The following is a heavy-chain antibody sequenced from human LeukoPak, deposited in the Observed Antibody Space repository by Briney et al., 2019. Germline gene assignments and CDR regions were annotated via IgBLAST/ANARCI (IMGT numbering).Heavy chain of an antibody. CDR1: GFTFSNYW. CDR3: ASDSFSISAQSTVNFGY. D-gene: IGHD2-21*01. CDR2: INEDGSAQ. J-gene: IGHJ4*02. V-gene: IGHV3-7*01. Sequence: GGSLRLSCAASGFTFSNYWMSWVRQAPGKGLEWVANINEDGSAQYYVGSVRGRCTISRDNAKNSLYLQMSSLRVEDTAVYYCASDSFSISAQSTVNFGYWGQGILVTVSS.